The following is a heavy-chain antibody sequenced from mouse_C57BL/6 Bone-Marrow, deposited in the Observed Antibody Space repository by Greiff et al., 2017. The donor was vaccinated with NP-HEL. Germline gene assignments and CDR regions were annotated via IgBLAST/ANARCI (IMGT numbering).Heavy chain of an antibody. J-gene: IGHJ2*01. Sequence: EVQLQQSGPELVKPGASVKISCKASGYSFTGYYMNWVKQSPEKSLEWIGEINPSTGGTTYNQKFKAKATLTVDKSASTASMQLKSLTSEDSAVYYCAKEGTGTFDYWGQGTTLTVSS. CDR3: AKEGTGTFDY. D-gene: IGHD4-1*01. CDR1: GYSFTGYY. V-gene: IGHV1-42*01. CDR2: INPSTGGT.